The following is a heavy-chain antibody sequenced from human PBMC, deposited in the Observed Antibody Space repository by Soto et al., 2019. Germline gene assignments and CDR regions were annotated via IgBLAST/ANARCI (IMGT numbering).Heavy chain of an antibody. CDR3: ARDFGDCSITSCYDYYYYYGMDV. CDR2: IIPIFGTA. J-gene: IGHJ6*02. D-gene: IGHD2-2*01. CDR1: GGTFSSYA. Sequence: GASVKVSCKASGGTFSSYAISWVRQATGQGLEWMGGIIPIFGTANYAQKFQGRVTITADESTSTAYMELSSLRSEDTAVYYCARDFGDCSITSCYDYYYYYGMDVWGQGTTVTVSS. V-gene: IGHV1-69*13.